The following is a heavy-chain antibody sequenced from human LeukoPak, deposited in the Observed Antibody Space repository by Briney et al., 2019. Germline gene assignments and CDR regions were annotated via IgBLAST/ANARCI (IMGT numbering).Heavy chain of an antibody. CDR1: GYSISSGYY. Sequence: PSETLSLTCTVSGYSISSGYYWGWIRQSPGKGLEWIATIFHSGSIHYSPSLKSRVTLSVDTSKNQFFLKLNSVNAADTAVYYCARMGVSYYYDSSTYYPLAFDVWGQGTVVTVSS. CDR3: ARMGVSYYYDSSTYYPLAFDV. J-gene: IGHJ3*01. D-gene: IGHD3-22*01. V-gene: IGHV4-38-2*02. CDR2: IFHSGSI.